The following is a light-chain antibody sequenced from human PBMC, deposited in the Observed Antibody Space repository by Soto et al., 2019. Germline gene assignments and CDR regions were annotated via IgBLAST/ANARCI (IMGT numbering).Light chain of an antibody. J-gene: IGLJ1*01. V-gene: IGLV2-8*01. CDR2: EVS. CDR3: SSYAGSNNLRV. CDR1: SSDVGGYNY. Sequence: QSALTRPPSASGAPGQSVTISCTGTSSDVGGYNYVSWYQQHPGKAPKLMIYEVSRRPSGVPDRFSGSKSGNTASLTVSGLQAEDEADYCCSSYAGSNNLRVFGTGTKVTVL.